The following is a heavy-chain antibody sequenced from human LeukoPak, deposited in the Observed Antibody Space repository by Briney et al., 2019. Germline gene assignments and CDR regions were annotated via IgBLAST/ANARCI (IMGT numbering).Heavy chain of an antibody. CDR3: AKGATYYLDP. J-gene: IGHJ5*02. CDR2: ISSSSSYI. V-gene: IGHV3-21*04. D-gene: IGHD3-10*01. Sequence: NPGGSLRLSCAASGFTFSSYSMNWVRQAPGKGLEWVSSISSSSSYIYYADSVKGRFTISRDNSKNTLYLQMNSLRAEDTAVYYCAKGATYYLDPWGQGTLVTVSS. CDR1: GFTFSSYS.